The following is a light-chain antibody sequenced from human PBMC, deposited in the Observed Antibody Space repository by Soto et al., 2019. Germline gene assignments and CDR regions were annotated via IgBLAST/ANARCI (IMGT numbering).Light chain of an antibody. V-gene: IGKV1-39*01. CDR1: QSISNW. Sequence: DIQMTQSPSTLSGSVGDRVTITCRASQSISNWLAWYQQKPGKAPQLLIYGASTLQSGVPSRFSGSGSETDFTLTISSLQPEDFATYSCQQSYNTTWTFGQGTKVDIK. J-gene: IGKJ1*01. CDR3: QQSYNTTWT. CDR2: GAS.